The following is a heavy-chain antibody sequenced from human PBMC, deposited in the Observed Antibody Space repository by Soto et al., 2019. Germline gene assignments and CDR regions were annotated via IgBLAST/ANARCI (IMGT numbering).Heavy chain of an antibody. J-gene: IGHJ6*02. D-gene: IGHD6-13*01. CDR1: GFTFSSYA. CDR2: ISYDGSNK. CDR3: ARGPNLADYGMDV. V-gene: IGHV3-30-3*01. Sequence: QVQLVESGGGVVQPGRSLRLSCAASGFTFSSYAMHWVRQAPGTGLEWVAVISYDGSNKYYADSVKGRFTISRDNSKNTLYLQMNSLRAEDTAVYYCARGPNLADYGMDVWCQGTTVTVSS.